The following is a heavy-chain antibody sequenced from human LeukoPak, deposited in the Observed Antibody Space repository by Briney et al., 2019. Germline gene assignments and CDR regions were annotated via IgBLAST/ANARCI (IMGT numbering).Heavy chain of an antibody. CDR3: ARDKVRGIVWGAADDALGV. CDR2: IHYDGGFD. CDR1: GVTFNGSG. D-gene: IGHD3-10*01. Sequence: RTGGSLGLSCEASGVTFNGSGIHWVRQAPGKRLEGVALIHYDGGFDYYLDSVKGRFTVSRDSSKNIVYLQMDDLRAEDTAVYYCARDKVRGIVWGAADDALGVWGQGTMVTVSS. J-gene: IGHJ3*01. V-gene: IGHV3-30*02.